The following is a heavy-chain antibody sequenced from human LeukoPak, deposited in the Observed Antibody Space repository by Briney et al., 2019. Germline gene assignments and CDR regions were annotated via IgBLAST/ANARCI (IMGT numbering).Heavy chain of an antibody. J-gene: IGHJ6*03. CDR2: INHSGST. D-gene: IGHD6-13*01. V-gene: IGHV4-34*01. CDR3: ARGRRGYSSSWYSLMDV. Sequence: PSETLSLTCAVYGGSFSGYYWSWIRQPPGKGLEWIGEINHSGSTNYNPSLKSRVTISVDTSKNQFSLKLSSVTAADTAVYYCARGRRGYSSSWYSLMDVWGKGTTVTVSS. CDR1: GGSFSGYY.